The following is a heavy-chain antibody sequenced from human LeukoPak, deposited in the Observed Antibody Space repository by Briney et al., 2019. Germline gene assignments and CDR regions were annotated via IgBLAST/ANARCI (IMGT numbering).Heavy chain of an antibody. J-gene: IGHJ4*02. CDR3: ASFRWLLDFDY. CDR2: ISSSGSTI. CDR1: GFTFSSYE. D-gene: IGHD3-22*01. Sequence: GGSLRLSCAASGFTFSSYEMNWVRQAPGKGLEWVSYISSSGSTIYHADSVRGRFTISRDNAKNSLYLQMNSLRAEDTAVYYCASFRWLLDFDYWGQGTLVTVSS. V-gene: IGHV3-48*03.